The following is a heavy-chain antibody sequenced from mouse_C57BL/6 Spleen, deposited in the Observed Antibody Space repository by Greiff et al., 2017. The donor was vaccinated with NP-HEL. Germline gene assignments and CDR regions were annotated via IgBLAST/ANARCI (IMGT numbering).Heavy chain of an antibody. Sequence: EVQRVESGPGMVKPSQSLSLTCTVTGYSITSGYDWHWIRHFPGNKLEWMGYISYSGSTNYNPSLKSRISITHDTSKNHFFLKLNSVTTEDTATYYCARVYTTTEVWYFDVWGTGTTVTVSS. J-gene: IGHJ1*03. V-gene: IGHV3-1*01. CDR3: ARVYTTTEVWYFDV. CDR2: ISYSGST. D-gene: IGHD1-1*01. CDR1: GYSITSGYD.